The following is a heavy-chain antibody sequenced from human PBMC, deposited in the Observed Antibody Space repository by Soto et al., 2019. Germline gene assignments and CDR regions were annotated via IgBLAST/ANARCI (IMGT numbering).Heavy chain of an antibody. CDR3: VRPALKRGSSWFDP. Sequence: GASVKVSCKASGVTFSSYGVTWVRQAPGRGLEWVGGINSFSETTNYAQRFQGRVTITADESTDTAYMELISLRSEDAAVYYCVRPALKRGSSWFDPWGQGTLVTVSS. D-gene: IGHD3-16*01. CDR1: GVTFSSYG. V-gene: IGHV1-69*13. CDR2: INSFSETT. J-gene: IGHJ5*02.